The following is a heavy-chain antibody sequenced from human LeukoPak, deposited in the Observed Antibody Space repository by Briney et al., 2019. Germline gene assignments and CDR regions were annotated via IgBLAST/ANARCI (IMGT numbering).Heavy chain of an antibody. Sequence: GGSLRLSCAASGFTFSNYWMTWVRQAPGQGPEFLANIKPTGNETYYADPVKGRFTISRDNANDLLFLQMNSLRGEDTAVYYCGRFGYEAAVDLWGRGTLVTVSS. D-gene: IGHD6-13*01. CDR2: IKPTGNET. CDR1: GFTFSNYW. J-gene: IGHJ4*02. CDR3: GRFGYEAAVDL. V-gene: IGHV3-7*01.